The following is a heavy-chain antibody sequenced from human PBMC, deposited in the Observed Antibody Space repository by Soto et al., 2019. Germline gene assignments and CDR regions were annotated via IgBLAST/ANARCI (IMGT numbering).Heavy chain of an antibody. CDR3: ARERVPAAKRGYYYGMDV. Sequence: PXGSLRLSCSASGFTFSSYSMNWVRQAPGKGLEWVSYISSSSSTIYYADSVKGRFTISRDNAKNSLYLQMNSLRDEDTAVYYCARERVPAAKRGYYYGMDVWGQGTTVTVSS. CDR2: ISSSSSTI. D-gene: IGHD2-2*01. J-gene: IGHJ6*02. CDR1: GFTFSSYS. V-gene: IGHV3-48*02.